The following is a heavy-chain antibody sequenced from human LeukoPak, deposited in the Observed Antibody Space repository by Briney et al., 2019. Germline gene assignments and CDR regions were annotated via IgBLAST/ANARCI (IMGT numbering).Heavy chain of an antibody. Sequence: GGSLRLSCAASGVIISSYAMSWVRQAPGEGLEWVSAVNGRGDNTYYADFVKGRFTISRDNSKSTVYLQMNSLRTEDTAVYYCAKDRVSPGFNWFDTWGQGTLVTVSS. D-gene: IGHD2/OR15-2a*01. CDR3: AKDRVSPGFNWFDT. CDR2: VNGRGDNT. CDR1: GVIISSYA. J-gene: IGHJ5*02. V-gene: IGHV3-23*01.